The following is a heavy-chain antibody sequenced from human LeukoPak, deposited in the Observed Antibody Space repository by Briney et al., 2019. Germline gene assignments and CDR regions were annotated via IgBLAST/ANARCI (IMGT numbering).Heavy chain of an antibody. D-gene: IGHD3-3*01. Sequence: GGSLRLSCAASGFTFSSYAMSWVRQAPGKGLEWLANIKQDGSEKFYVDSVKGRFTISRDNAKNSLYLQMNSLRGEDTAIYYCAGVIFGVVIIPYFDSWGQGILVTVSS. V-gene: IGHV3-7*01. CDR1: GFTFSSYA. CDR2: IKQDGSEK. J-gene: IGHJ4*02. CDR3: AGVIFGVVIIPYFDS.